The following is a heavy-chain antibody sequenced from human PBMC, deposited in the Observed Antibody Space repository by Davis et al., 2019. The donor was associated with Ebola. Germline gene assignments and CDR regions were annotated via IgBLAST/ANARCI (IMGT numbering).Heavy chain of an antibody. V-gene: IGHV1-18*01. CDR1: GYTFTSYG. CDR2: ISAYNGNT. CDR3: ARDEREDVLLWFRELEHGMDV. J-gene: IGHJ6*02. Sequence: ASVKVSCKASGYTFTSYGISWVRQAPGQGLEWMGWISAYNGNTNYAQKLQGRVTMTTNTSTSTAYMELRSLRSDDTAVYYCARDEREDVLLWFRELEHGMDVWGQGTTVTVSS. D-gene: IGHD3-10*01.